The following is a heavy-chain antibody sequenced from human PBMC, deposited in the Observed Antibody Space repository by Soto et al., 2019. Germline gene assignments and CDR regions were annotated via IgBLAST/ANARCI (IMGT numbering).Heavy chain of an antibody. D-gene: IGHD6-19*01. Sequence: SETLSLTCDVSGVSIDSSYWWGWVRQPPGRDLEWLGDMSHGGSTNYNPSLKSRVTILLDKSKNQFSLSLSFLTAAYTATYYWARGFGGYGVDSWGRGILVTVSS. J-gene: IGHJ4*02. CDR3: ARGFGGYGVDS. V-gene: IGHV4-4*02. CDR1: GVSIDSSYW. CDR2: MSHGGST.